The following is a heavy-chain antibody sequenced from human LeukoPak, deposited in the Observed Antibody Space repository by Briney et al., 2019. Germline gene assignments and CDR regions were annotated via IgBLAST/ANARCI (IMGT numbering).Heavy chain of an antibody. CDR2: IRSKFDGGTT. V-gene: IGHV3-49*04. CDR3: TRELHYYDSSGYSI. D-gene: IGHD3-22*01. CDR1: VFNFYDYA. Sequence: RRSLRLSCTASVFNFYDYAVTWGRQPPGKGLEWIGFIRSKFDGGTTEYAASGKGRFTISRDDSKSIAYMQMNSLKAEDTAVYYCTRELHYYDSSGYSIWGQGTMVTVSS. J-gene: IGHJ3*02.